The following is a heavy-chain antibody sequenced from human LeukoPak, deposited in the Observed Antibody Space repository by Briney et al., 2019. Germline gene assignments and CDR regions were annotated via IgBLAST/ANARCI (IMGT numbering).Heavy chain of an antibody. V-gene: IGHV3-48*02. CDR1: GFTFSSYS. J-gene: IGHJ4*02. CDR3: ARLLGRSFDY. D-gene: IGHD2-21*01. CDR2: ISSSSSTI. Sequence: AGGSLRLSCAASGFTFSSYSMNRVRQAPGKGLEWVSYISSSSSTIYYADTVKGRFTISRDNAKNSLYLQMNGLRDEDTAVYYCARLLGRSFDYWGQGTLVTVSS.